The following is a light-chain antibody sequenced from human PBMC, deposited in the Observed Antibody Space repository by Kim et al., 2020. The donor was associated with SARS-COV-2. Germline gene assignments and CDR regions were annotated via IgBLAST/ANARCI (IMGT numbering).Light chain of an antibody. Sequence: PGQQAITPCSGSKLGGTFAGWYQQKHGQSPVLFINQDGKRPSGIPERFSGSNSGNTATLTISGTQAMDEADYYCQAWDSSTAVFGGGTQLTVL. V-gene: IGLV3-1*01. CDR3: QAWDSSTAV. CDR2: QDG. CDR1: KLGGTF. J-gene: IGLJ2*01.